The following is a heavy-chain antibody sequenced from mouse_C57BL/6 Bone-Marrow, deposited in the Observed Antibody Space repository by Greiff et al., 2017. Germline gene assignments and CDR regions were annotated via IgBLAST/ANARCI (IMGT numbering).Heavy chain of an antibody. D-gene: IGHD1-1*01. J-gene: IGHJ4*01. CDR3: ASLYYYGSPYYYAMDY. CDR2: ISSGSSTI. CDR1: GFTFSDYG. V-gene: IGHV5-17*01. Sequence: DVKLQESGGGLVKPGGSLKLSCAASGFTFSDYGMHWVRQAPEKGLEWVAYISSGSSTIYYADTVKGRFTISRDNAKNTLFLQMTSLRSEDTAMYYCASLYYYGSPYYYAMDYWGQGTSVTVAS.